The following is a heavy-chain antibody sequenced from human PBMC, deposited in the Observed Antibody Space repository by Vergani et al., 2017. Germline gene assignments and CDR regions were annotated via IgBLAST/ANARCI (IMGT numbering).Heavy chain of an antibody. CDR1: GFTFSSYW. CDR2: IKQDGSEK. Sequence: EVQLVESGGGLVQPGGSLRLSCAASGFTFSSYWMSWVRQAPGKGLEWVANIKQDGSEKYYVDSVKGRFTISRDNAKNSLYLQMNSLRAEDTAVYYCARVGPGGGDAFDIWGQGTMVTVSS. CDR3: ARVGPGGGDAFDI. D-gene: IGHD3-16*01. V-gene: IGHV3-7*01. J-gene: IGHJ3*02.